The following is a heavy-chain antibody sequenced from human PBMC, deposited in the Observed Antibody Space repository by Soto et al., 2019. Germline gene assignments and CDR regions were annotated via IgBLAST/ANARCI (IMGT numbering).Heavy chain of an antibody. Sequence: SETLSLTCTVSGGSISSYYWSWIRQPPGKGLEWIGYIYYSGSTNYNPSLKSRVTISVDTSKNQFSLKLSSVTAADTAVYYCARHMQGIAAAVPFDPWGQGTLVTVSS. CDR2: IYYSGST. CDR1: GGSISSYY. CDR3: ARHMQGIAAAVPFDP. D-gene: IGHD6-13*01. V-gene: IGHV4-59*08. J-gene: IGHJ5*02.